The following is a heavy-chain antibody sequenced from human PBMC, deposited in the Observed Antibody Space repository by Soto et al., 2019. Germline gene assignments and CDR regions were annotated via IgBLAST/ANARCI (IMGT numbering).Heavy chain of an antibody. J-gene: IGHJ5*02. Sequence: SETLSLTCSVSGGSISGDYYWSWIRQSPEKGLEWIGYIYYSGSSYSNPALQSRLSMSLDTSKNQFSLKLRSVTAADTAVYYCARQLPVGATSWFDPWGQGTLVTAPQ. CDR1: GGSISGDYY. D-gene: IGHD1-26*01. V-gene: IGHV4-30-4*08. CDR2: IYYSGSS. CDR3: ARQLPVGATSWFDP.